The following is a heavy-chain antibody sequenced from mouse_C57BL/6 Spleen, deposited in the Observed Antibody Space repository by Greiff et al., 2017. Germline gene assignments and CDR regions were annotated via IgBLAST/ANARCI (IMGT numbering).Heavy chain of an antibody. D-gene: IGHD1-1*01. V-gene: IGHV5-4*03. CDR2: ISDGGSYT. J-gene: IGHJ1*03. Sequence: EVKLVESGGGLVKPGGSLKLSCAASGFTFSSYAMSWVRQTPEKRLEWVATISDGGSYTYYPDNVKGRFTISRDNAKNNLYLQMSHLKSEDTAMYYCARAITTVVAPWWYFDVWGTGTTVTVSS. CDR3: ARAITTVVAPWWYFDV. CDR1: GFTFSSYA.